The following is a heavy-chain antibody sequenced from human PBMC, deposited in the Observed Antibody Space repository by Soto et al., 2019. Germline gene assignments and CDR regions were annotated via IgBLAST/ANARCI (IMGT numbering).Heavy chain of an antibody. CDR1: GFTFSSYS. CDR3: AREGLPIRFLEWPNSNWFDP. CDR2: ISSSSSYI. J-gene: IGHJ5*02. V-gene: IGHV3-21*01. D-gene: IGHD3-3*01. Sequence: PGGSLRLSCAASGFTFSSYSMNWVRQAPGKGLEWVSSISSSSSYIYYADSVKGRFTISRDNAKNSLYLQMNSLRAEDTAVYYCAREGLPIRFLEWPNSNWFDPWGQGTLVTVSS.